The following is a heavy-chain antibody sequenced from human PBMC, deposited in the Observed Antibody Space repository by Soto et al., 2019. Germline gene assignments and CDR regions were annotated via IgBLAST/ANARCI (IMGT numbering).Heavy chain of an antibody. V-gene: IGHV4-34*01. CDR2: IHHDGGT. J-gene: IGHJ4*02. Sequence: QVQLQQWGEGLLKPSETLSLTCTVYGWSFSRYHWNWIRQAPGKGLEWIGEIHHDGGTNYSPSLEGRVTISVDKSKNEFSLKLSSVTAADTGVYYCARGYGEEWPTSDFWGQGTLVTVSS. CDR3: ARGYGEEWPTSDF. CDR1: GWSFSRYH. D-gene: IGHD3-10*01.